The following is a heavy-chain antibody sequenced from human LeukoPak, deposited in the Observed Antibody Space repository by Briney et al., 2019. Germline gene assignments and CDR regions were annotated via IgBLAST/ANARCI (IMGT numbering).Heavy chain of an antibody. CDR1: GGSISSGGYY. J-gene: IGHJ2*01. V-gene: IGHV4-31*03. CDR3: ARHPMFPERRPRYFDL. D-gene: IGHD3-10*02. CDR2: IYYSGST. Sequence: PSQTLSLTCTVSGGSISSGGYYWSWIRQHPGKGLEWIGYIYYSGSTYYNPSLKSRVTISVDTSKNQFSLKLSSVTAADTAVYYCARHPMFPERRPRYFDLWGRGTLVTVSS.